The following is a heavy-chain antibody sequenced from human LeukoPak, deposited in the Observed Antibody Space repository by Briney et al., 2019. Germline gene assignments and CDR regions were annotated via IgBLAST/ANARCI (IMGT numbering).Heavy chain of an antibody. CDR2: ISGSGGST. CDR3: AKDKGAGNIVVVPAVTGAFDI. V-gene: IGHV3-23*01. D-gene: IGHD2-2*01. CDR1: GLTFSSYA. J-gene: IGHJ3*02. Sequence: GGSLRLSCAASGLTFSSYAMSWVRQAPGKGLEWVSAISGSGGSTYYADSVKGRFTISRDNSKNTLYLQMNSLRAEDTAVYYCAKDKGAGNIVVVPAVTGAFDIWGQGTMVTVSS.